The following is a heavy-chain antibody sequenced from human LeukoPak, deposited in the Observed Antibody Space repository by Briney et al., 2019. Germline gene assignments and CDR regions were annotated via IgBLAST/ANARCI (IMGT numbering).Heavy chain of an antibody. CDR3: ATTNPVYGDYDY. CDR1: GFSVNDNY. J-gene: IGHJ4*02. D-gene: IGHD4-17*01. Sequence: PGGSLRLSCAVSGFSVNDNYMSWVRQAPGKGLQWVSIMFPDGRTYYADSVKGRFTISRDLARNTLLLQMHSLRADDTAVHYCATTNPVYGDYDYWGQGTLVTVSS. V-gene: IGHV3-53*01. CDR2: MFPDGRT.